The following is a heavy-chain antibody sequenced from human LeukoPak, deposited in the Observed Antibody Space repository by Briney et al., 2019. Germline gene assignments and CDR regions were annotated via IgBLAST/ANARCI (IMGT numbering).Heavy chain of an antibody. V-gene: IGHV1-69*13. CDR2: IIPIFGTA. CDR1: GGTFSSYA. J-gene: IGHJ6*02. Sequence: ASVKVSCKASGGTFSSYAISWVRQAPGQGLEWTGGIIPIFGTANYAQKFQGRVTITADESTSTAYMELSSLRSEDTAVYYCARAQYSGYDYGGYYYYGMDVWGQGTTVTVSS. CDR3: ARAQYSGYDYGGYYYYGMDV. D-gene: IGHD5-12*01.